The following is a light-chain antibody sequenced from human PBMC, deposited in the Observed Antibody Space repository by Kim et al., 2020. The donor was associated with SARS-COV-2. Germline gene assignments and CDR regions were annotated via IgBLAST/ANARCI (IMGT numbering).Light chain of an antibody. V-gene: IGLV3-9*01. CDR3: QVWDSSTAV. Sequence: VGLGQTARITCGGNNIGSKNVHWYQQKPGQAPVLVIYRDSNRPSGIPERFSGSNSGNTATLTISRAQAGDEADYYCQVWDSSTAVFGGGTQLTVL. CDR2: RDS. CDR1: NIGSKN. J-gene: IGLJ2*01.